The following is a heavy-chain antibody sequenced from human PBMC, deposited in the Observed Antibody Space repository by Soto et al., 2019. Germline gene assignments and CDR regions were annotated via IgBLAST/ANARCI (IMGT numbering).Heavy chain of an antibody. D-gene: IGHD6-13*01. CDR1: GGSFIGYY. Sequence: KAPETLSLTCAVYGGSFIGYYCSWIRQPPGKGLGWIGEINHSGSTNYNPSLKSRVTISVDTSKNQFSLKLGSVTAADTAVYYCARGIPGYSSSWYVSWGQGTRVTVS. V-gene: IGHV4-34*01. J-gene: IGHJ5*02. CDR2: INHSGST. CDR3: ARGIPGYSSSWYVS.